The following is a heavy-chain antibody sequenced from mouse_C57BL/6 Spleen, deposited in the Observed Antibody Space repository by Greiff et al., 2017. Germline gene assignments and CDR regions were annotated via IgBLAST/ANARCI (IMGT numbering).Heavy chain of an antibody. CDR2: IDPSDSYT. Sequence: VQLQQSGAELVMPGASVKLSCKASGYTFTSYWMHWVKQRPGQGLEWIGEIDPSDSYTNYNQKFKGKSTLTVDKSSSTAYMQLSSLTSDDSEVYYCARSGSSSFDYWGQGTTLTVSS. V-gene: IGHV1-69*01. J-gene: IGHJ2*01. D-gene: IGHD1-1*01. CDR3: ARSGSSSFDY. CDR1: GYTFTSYW.